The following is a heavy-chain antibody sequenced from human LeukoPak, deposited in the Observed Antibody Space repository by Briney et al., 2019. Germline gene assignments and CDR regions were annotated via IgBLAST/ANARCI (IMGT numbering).Heavy chain of an antibody. CDR3: AWYSGTFRRFDY. Sequence: GGSLRLSCAASGFSYYTSWMSWVRQAPGKGLEWVANIKEDGSEKYYVDSVKGRFTISRDNAKNSLYLQMDRLRAEDTAVYYCAWYSGTFRRFDYWGQGSLVTVSS. V-gene: IGHV3-7*01. J-gene: IGHJ4*02. CDR1: GFSYYTSW. D-gene: IGHD1-26*01. CDR2: IKEDGSEK.